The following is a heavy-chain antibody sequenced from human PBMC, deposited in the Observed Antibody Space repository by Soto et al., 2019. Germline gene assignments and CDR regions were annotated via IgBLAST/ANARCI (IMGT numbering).Heavy chain of an antibody. CDR3: ARLQGDHIVVVPAAIQTFYYYYGMDV. CDR2: IDPSDSYT. CDR1: GYSFTSYW. D-gene: IGHD2-2*02. Sequence: EVQLVQSGAEVKKPGESLRISCKGSGYSFTSYWISWVRQMPGKGLEWMGRIDPSDSYTNYSPSFQGHVTISADKSISTAYLQWSSLKASDTAMYYCARLQGDHIVVVPAAIQTFYYYYGMDVWGQGTTVTVSS. J-gene: IGHJ6*02. V-gene: IGHV5-10-1*03.